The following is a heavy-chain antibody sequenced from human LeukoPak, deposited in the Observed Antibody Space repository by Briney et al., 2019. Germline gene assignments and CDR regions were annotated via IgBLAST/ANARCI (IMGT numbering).Heavy chain of an antibody. J-gene: IGHJ5*02. CDR2: FYYSGST. D-gene: IGHD3-10*01. CDR1: GGSISSYY. V-gene: IGHV4-59*08. CDR3: ARYASGSYYWFDP. Sequence: PSETLSLTCAVSGGSISSYYWSWIRQPPGKGLEWIGFFYYSGSTNYNPSLKSRVTISVDTSKSQFSLKLSSVTTADTALYYCARYASGSYYWFDPWGQGTLVTVSS.